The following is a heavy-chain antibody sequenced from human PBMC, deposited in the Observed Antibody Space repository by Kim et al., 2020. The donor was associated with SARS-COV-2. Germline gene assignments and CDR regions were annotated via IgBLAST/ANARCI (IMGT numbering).Heavy chain of an antibody. CDR3: ARDRMGGARDI. J-gene: IGHJ3*02. V-gene: IGHV3-48*02. D-gene: IGHD3-16*01. CDR2: TTKSSTNI. Sequence: GGSLRLSCATSGFTFSAYDMNWVRQAPGKGLEWLSCTTKSSTNIYYADSVEGRFTISRDNAKNSLFLQMNSLRDEDTALYYCARDRMGGARDIWGQGTMV. CDR1: GFTFSAYD.